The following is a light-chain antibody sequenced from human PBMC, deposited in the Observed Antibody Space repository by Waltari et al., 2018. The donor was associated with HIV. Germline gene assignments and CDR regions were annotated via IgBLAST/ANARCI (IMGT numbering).Light chain of an antibody. V-gene: IGLV3-19*01. J-gene: IGLJ3*02. CDR3: YSRDTNDHRRAV. CDR1: SHKSYY. Sequence: SSELTQDPAVSVALGQTVRITCQGDSHKSYYASWYQQKPGKAPVLVLYGKNMRPSGISDRFSGSSSGNTASLTITSTQAEDEADYYCYSRDTNDHRRAVFGGGTRVTVL. CDR2: GKN.